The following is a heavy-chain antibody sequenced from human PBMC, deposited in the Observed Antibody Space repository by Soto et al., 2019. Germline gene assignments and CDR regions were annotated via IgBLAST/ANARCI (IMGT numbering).Heavy chain of an antibody. CDR2: ISGSSSYT. Sequence: PGGSLRLSCTASGFTFGDYYMSWIRQAPGKGLEWISCISGSSSYTNYAVSVKGRFTISRDNAKNSLYLQMNSLRAEDTAVYYCARDLSTIGVGGSWFDPWGQGTLVTVSS. CDR1: GFTFGDYY. J-gene: IGHJ5*02. CDR3: ARDLSTIGVGGSWFDP. D-gene: IGHD6-19*01. V-gene: IGHV3-11*06.